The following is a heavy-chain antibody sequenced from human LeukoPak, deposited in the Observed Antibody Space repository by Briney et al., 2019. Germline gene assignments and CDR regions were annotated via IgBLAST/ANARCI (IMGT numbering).Heavy chain of an antibody. CDR2: IDPSDSYT. J-gene: IGHJ4*02. CDR3: AYAVGDYDSFDY. Sequence: GESLKISCKGSGYSFTSYWITWVRQMPGEGLEWMGTIDPSDSYTNYSPSFQGHVTISADKSISTAYLQWSSLKASDTAMYYCAYAVGDYDSFDYWGQGTLVTVSS. D-gene: IGHD3-22*01. V-gene: IGHV5-10-1*01. CDR1: GYSFTSYW.